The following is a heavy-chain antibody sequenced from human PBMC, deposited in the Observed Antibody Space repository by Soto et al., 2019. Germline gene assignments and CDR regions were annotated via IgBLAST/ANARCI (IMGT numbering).Heavy chain of an antibody. CDR1: GYSFTSYW. CDR3: ARQMATMGYYYYGMDV. V-gene: IGHV5-51*01. CDR2: IYPGDSDT. D-gene: IGHD5-12*01. Sequence: GESLKISCKGSGYSFTSYWIGWVRQMPGKGLEWMGIIYPGDSDTRYSPSFQGQVTISADKSISTAYLQWSSLKASDTAMYYCARQMATMGYYYYGMDVWRQGTTVTVSS. J-gene: IGHJ6*02.